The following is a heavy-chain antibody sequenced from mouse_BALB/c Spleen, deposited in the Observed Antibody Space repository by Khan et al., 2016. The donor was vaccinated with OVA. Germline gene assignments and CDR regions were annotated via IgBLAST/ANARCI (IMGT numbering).Heavy chain of an antibody. V-gene: IGHV1S135*01. D-gene: IGHD2-2*01. J-gene: IGHJ3*01. CDR1: GYSFTSYY. CDR2: IDPFSGGT. CDR3: TRHGYVAWFTY. Sequence: VQLQQSGPELMKPGASVKISCKASGYSFTSYYIHWVKESHGKSLEWIGYIDPFSGGTTYNQKFTGKATLTVDKSSSTAYIHLSNLTSEDSLVYYCTRHGYVAWFTYWGQGTLVTVSA.